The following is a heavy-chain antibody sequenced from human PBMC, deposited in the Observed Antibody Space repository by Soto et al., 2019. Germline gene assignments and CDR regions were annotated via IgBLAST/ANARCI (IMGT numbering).Heavy chain of an antibody. CDR2: IYYSGST. V-gene: IGHV4-31*03. D-gene: IGHD3-9*01. CDR3: ARFRLRYFDWSSPAHFDY. CDR1: GGSISSGGYY. J-gene: IGHJ4*02. Sequence: SETLSLTCTVSGGSISSGGYYWSWIRQHPGKGLEWIGYIYYSGSTYYNPSLKSRVTISVDTSKNQFSLKLSSVTAADTAVYYCARFRLRYFDWSSPAHFDYWGQGTLVTVSS.